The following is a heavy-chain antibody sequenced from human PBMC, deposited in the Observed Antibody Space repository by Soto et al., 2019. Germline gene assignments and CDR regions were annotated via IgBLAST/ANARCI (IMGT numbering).Heavy chain of an antibody. Sequence: EVQLVDSGGGLVKPGGSLRLSCAASGFTFRTYSMSWVRQAPGKGLEWVSSISSTSKYIYYADSVKGRFTVSRDNAKNSLYLQMNSLRAEDTAVYFCAGFPKASGGSCYSDYWGQGTLVTVSS. CDR3: AGFPKASGGSCYSDY. CDR1: GFTFRTYS. J-gene: IGHJ4*02. V-gene: IGHV3-21*02. CDR2: ISSTSKYI. D-gene: IGHD2-15*01.